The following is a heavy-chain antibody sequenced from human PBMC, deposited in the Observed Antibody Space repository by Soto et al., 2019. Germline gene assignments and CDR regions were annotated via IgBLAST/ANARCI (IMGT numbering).Heavy chain of an antibody. CDR1: GFTVSSNY. V-gene: IGHV3-53*02. Sequence: EVQLVETGGGLIQPGGSLRLSCAASGFTVSSNYMSWVRQAPGEGLEWVSVIYSGGSTYYADSVKGRFTISRDNSKNTLYLQMNSLRAEDTAVYYCASSVGLYSSSWTHDAFDIWGQGTMVTVSS. J-gene: IGHJ3*02. D-gene: IGHD6-13*01. CDR2: IYSGGST. CDR3: ASSVGLYSSSWTHDAFDI.